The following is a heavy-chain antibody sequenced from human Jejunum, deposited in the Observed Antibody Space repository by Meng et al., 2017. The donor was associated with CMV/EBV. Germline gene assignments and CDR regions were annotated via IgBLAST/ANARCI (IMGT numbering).Heavy chain of an antibody. CDR2: IDSDESNT. D-gene: IGHD6-6*01. CDR3: ARSTSSQTDYWG. Sequence: SNYWMHWVRQAPGKGLVWVARIDSDESNTSDESKTRYADSVKGRFTISRDNAKNTLYLQMNSLRDDDTAVYYCARSTSSQTDYWGWGQGTLVTSPQ. J-gene: IGHJ4*02. V-gene: IGHV3-74*01. CDR1: SNYW.